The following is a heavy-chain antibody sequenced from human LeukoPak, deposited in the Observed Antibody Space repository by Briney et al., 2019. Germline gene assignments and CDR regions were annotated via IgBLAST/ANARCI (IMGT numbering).Heavy chain of an antibody. V-gene: IGHV4-59*01. J-gene: IGHJ4*02. D-gene: IGHD3-10*01. Sequence: SETLSLTCTVSGGSISSYYWSWIRQPPGKGLEWIGYIYYSGSTNYNPSLKSRVTISVDTSKSQFSLKLSSVTAADTAVYYCARGEIYYGSGSFDYWGQGTLVTVSS. CDR1: GGSISSYY. CDR3: ARGEIYYGSGSFDY. CDR2: IYYSGST.